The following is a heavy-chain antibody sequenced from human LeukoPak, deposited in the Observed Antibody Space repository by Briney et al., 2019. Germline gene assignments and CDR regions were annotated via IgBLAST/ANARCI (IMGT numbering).Heavy chain of an antibody. Sequence: ASVKVSCKASGYTFTGYYMHWVRQAPGQGLEWMGWINPNSGGTNYAQKFQGRVTMTRDTSISTAYMELSRLRSDDTAVYYCARQLADHHQLLFRWGQGTLVTVSS. CDR3: ARQLADHHQLLFR. CDR1: GYTFTGYY. V-gene: IGHV1-2*02. J-gene: IGHJ4*02. D-gene: IGHD2-2*01. CDR2: INPNSGGT.